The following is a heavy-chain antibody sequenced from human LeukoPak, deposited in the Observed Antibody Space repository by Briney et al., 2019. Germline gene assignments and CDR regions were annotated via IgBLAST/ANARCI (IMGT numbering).Heavy chain of an antibody. Sequence: GGSLRLSCAASGFTFSSYGMSWVRQAPGKGLEWVSAISGSGGSTYYADSVKGRFTISRDNSKNTLYLQMNSLRAEDTAVYYCAKAPYSSSWYIPHWFDPWGQGTLVTVSS. D-gene: IGHD6-13*01. CDR1: GFTFSSYG. J-gene: IGHJ5*02. V-gene: IGHV3-23*01. CDR2: ISGSGGST. CDR3: AKAPYSSSWYIPHWFDP.